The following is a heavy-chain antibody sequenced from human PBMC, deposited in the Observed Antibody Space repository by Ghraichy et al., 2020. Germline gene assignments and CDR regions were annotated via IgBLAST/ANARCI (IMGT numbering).Heavy chain of an antibody. J-gene: IGHJ5*02. CDR2: IYSGGST. CDR3: TRTPSYTSSWYSFDP. D-gene: IGHD6-13*01. Sequence: GGSLRLSCAASGLTVSTSPMSWVRQAPGKGPEWVSVIYSGGSTFYGDSVRGRFTISRDSPKNTLYLHMNSLTVDDTAVYYCTRTPSYTSSWYSFDPWGQGTLVTVSA. CDR1: GLTVSTSP. V-gene: IGHV3-53*01.